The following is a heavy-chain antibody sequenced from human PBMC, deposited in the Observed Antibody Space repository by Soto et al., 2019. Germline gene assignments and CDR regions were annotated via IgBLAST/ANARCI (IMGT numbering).Heavy chain of an antibody. CDR3: AKEPGYSSGWYLVY. D-gene: IGHD6-19*01. V-gene: IGHV3-30*18. CDR2: ISYDGSNK. CDR1: GFTCSSYG. J-gene: IGHJ4*02. Sequence: PGGSLRLSCAASGFTCSSYGMHWVRQAPGKGLEWVAVISYDGSNKYYADSVKGRFTISRDNSKNTLYLQMNSLRAEDTAVYYCAKEPGYSSGWYLVYWGQGTLVTVSS.